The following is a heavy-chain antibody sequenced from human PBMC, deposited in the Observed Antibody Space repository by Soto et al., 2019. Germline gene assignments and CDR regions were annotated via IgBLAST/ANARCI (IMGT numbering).Heavy chain of an antibody. CDR3: ARESVVVAATRLDY. V-gene: IGHV3-21*01. J-gene: IGHJ4*02. CDR1: GFTFSSYS. CDR2: ISSSSNYI. Sequence: GGSLRLSCAASGFTFSSYSMNCVRQAPGKGLEWVSSISSSSNYIYYADSVKGRFTISRDNAKNSLYLQMNSLRAEDTAVYYCARESVVVAATRLDYWGQGTLVTVSS. D-gene: IGHD2-15*01.